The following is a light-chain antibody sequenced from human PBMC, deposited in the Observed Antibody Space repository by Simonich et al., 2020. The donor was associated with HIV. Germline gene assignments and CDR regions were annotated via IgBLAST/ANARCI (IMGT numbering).Light chain of an antibody. Sequence: DIVVTQSPDSLPVSLGARATINCKSSQSVLHTSNNKNYLAWYQQKPGQPPKLLIYWASTRESGVPDRFRVSGSGTLFTLTISSLQAEDVSVYYCQQYYSTPLTFGGGTKVEIK. J-gene: IGKJ4*01. CDR3: QQYYSTPLT. V-gene: IGKV4-1*01. CDR1: QSVLHTSNNKNY. CDR2: WAS.